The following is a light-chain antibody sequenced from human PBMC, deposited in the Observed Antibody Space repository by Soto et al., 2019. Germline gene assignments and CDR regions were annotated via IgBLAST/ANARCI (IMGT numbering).Light chain of an antibody. V-gene: IGKV3-15*01. Sequence: EMVMTQSPATLSVSPGERATLSCRASQSVSSNLAWYQQKPGQPPRLLIYGASTRATGIPARFSGSGSGTEFTLTISSLQSEDFAVYYCQQDNNWPPPMYTFGQGTKLEIK. CDR1: QSVSSN. CDR3: QQDNNWPPPMYT. CDR2: GAS. J-gene: IGKJ2*01.